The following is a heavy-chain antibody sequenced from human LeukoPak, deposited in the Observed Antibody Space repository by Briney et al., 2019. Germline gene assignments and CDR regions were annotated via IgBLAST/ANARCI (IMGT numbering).Heavy chain of an antibody. D-gene: IGHD1-26*01. CDR2: INPNSGGT. Sequence: ASVKISCKSSGYTFTGYYIHWVRQAPGQGLQWMGWINPNSGGTKYAQKFQGRVTMTRDTSISTASVELSSLRSDDTAVYYCARETPTGSYFGYWGQGTLVTVSS. V-gene: IGHV1-2*02. CDR1: GYTFTGYY. CDR3: ARETPTGSYFGY. J-gene: IGHJ4*02.